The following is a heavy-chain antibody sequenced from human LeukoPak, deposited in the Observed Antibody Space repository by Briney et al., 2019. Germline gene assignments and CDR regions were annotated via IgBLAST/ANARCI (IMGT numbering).Heavy chain of an antibody. J-gene: IGHJ6*03. Sequence: PGGSLRLSCTTSGFTFSDYPMSWFRQAPGKGLEWVGFIRNKAYRGTTEYAASVKGRFSISRDDSKSIAYLQMNSLKTEDTAVYFCTKENIVVVPAAMKYYYYYTDVWGKGTTVTVSS. CDR3: TKENIVVVPAAMKYYYYYTDV. V-gene: IGHV3-49*03. CDR2: IRNKAYRGTT. D-gene: IGHD2-2*01. CDR1: GFTFSDYP.